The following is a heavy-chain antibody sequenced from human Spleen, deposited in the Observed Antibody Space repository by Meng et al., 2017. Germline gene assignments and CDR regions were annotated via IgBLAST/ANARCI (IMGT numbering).Heavy chain of an antibody. Sequence: GESLKISCAASGFTFSSYGMHWVRQAPGKGLEWVAVIWYDGSNKYYADSVKGRFTISRDNSKNTVYLQMNSLRAEDTAVYYCARVVPAANFDYWGQGTLVTVSS. CDR2: IWYDGSNK. CDR3: ARVVPAANFDY. J-gene: IGHJ4*02. V-gene: IGHV3-33*01. CDR1: GFTFSSYG. D-gene: IGHD2-2*01.